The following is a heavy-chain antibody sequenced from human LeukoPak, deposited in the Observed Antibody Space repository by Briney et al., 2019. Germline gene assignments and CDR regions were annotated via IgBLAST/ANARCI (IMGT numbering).Heavy chain of an antibody. V-gene: IGHV1-69*13. Sequence: GASVKVSCKASGYTFTSYAISWVRQAPGQGLEWMGGIIPIFGTANYAQKFQGRVTITADESTSTAYMELSSLRSEDTAVYYCARVSDSSGYKAINYYMDVWGKGTTVTVSS. CDR2: IIPIFGTA. J-gene: IGHJ6*03. CDR3: ARVSDSSGYKAINYYMDV. CDR1: GYTFTSYA. D-gene: IGHD3-22*01.